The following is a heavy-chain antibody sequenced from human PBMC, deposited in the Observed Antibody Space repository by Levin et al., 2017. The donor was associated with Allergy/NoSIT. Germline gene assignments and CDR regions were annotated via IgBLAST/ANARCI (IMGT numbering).Heavy chain of an antibody. Sequence: GGSLRLSCAASGFTFSSYGMHWVRQAPGKGLEWVAVISSDGRKKFYADSVKGRFTISRDNFKNTLYLQMNSLRAEDTAVYYRARVLRFYYYYYMDVWGKGTTVTVSS. CDR1: GFTFSSYG. CDR3: ARVLRFYYYYYMDV. CDR2: ISSDGRKK. V-gene: IGHV3-30*03. D-gene: IGHD5-12*01. J-gene: IGHJ6*03.